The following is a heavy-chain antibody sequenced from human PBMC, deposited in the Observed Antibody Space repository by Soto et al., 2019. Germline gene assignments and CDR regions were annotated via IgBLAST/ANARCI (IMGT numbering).Heavy chain of an antibody. J-gene: IGHJ4*02. CDR2: ISGSGGST. CDR3: AKDWGNILATVSDFDY. CDR1: GFTFSSYA. Sequence: GGSLRLSCAASGFTFSSYAMSWVRQAPGKGLEWVSAISGSGGSTYYADSVKGRFTISRDNSKNTLYLQMNSLRAEDTAVYYCAKDWGNILATVSDFDYWGQGTLVTVSS. D-gene: IGHD4-17*01. V-gene: IGHV3-23*01.